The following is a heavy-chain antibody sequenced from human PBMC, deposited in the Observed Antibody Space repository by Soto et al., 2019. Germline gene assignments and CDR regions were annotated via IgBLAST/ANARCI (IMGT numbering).Heavy chain of an antibody. D-gene: IGHD4-17*01. J-gene: IGHJ6*02. CDR1: EFPFSSYS. V-gene: IGHV3-21*01. CDR2: LTSSSSYI. Sequence: EVQLVESGGGLVKPGGSLRLSCAASEFPFSSYSMNWVRQAPGKGLEWVSSLTSSSSYIYYADSVKGRFTISRDNAKNSLYLQMNSLRAEDTAVYYCARTLRGLEYYYYGMDVWGQGTTVTVSS. CDR3: ARTLRGLEYYYYGMDV.